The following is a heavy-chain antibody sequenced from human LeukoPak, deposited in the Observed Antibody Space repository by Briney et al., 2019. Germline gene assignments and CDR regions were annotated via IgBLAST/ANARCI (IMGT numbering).Heavy chain of an antibody. V-gene: IGHV3-30-3*01. Sequence: GGSLRLSCAASGFTFSSYAMHWVRQAPGKGLEWVAVISYDGSNKYYADSVKGRFTISRDNSKNTLYLQMDSLRAEDTAVYYCARDGIRYSGSYYYYYGMDVWGQGTTVTVSS. CDR2: ISYDGSNK. D-gene: IGHD1-26*01. CDR3: ARDGIRYSGSYYYYYGMDV. J-gene: IGHJ6*02. CDR1: GFTFSSYA.